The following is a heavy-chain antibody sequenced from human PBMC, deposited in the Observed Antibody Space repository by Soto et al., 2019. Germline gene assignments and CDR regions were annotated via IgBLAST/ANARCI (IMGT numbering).Heavy chain of an antibody. Sequence: ASVKVSCKASGYTFTSYGISWVRQAPGQGLEWMGWISAYNGNTNYAQKLQGRVTMTTDTSTSTAYMELRSLRSDDTAVYYCAREINGVATDWDYYYYYGMDVWGQGTTVTVSS. D-gene: IGHD5-12*01. CDR2: ISAYNGNT. CDR1: GYTFTSYG. J-gene: IGHJ6*02. CDR3: AREINGVATDWDYYYYYGMDV. V-gene: IGHV1-18*01.